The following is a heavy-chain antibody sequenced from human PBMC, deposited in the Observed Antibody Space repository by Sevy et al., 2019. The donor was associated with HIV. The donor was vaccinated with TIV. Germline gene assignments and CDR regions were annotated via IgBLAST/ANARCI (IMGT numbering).Heavy chain of an antibody. CDR2: TSFDGNVK. CDR3: AIDQGSYRYSPGRY. J-gene: IGHJ4*02. D-gene: IGHD3-16*02. CDR1: GFTFNAYG. V-gene: IGHV3-30*03. Sequence: GGSLRLSCEASGFTFNAYGMHWVRLAPGKGLEWAAVTSFDGNVKYYADSVKRRFTISRDNSKNTLHLQMNSLRPEDTAVYYCAIDQGSYRYSPGRYWGQGTLVTVSS.